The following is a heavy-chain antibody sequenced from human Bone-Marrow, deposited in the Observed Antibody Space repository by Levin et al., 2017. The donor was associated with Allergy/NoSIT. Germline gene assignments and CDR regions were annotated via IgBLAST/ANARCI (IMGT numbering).Heavy chain of an antibody. J-gene: IGHJ6*02. CDR2: ISYDGSNK. CDR3: AKVLRLLKNYYYGMDV. D-gene: IGHD3-22*01. V-gene: IGHV3-30*18. Sequence: GGSLRLSCAASGFTFSSYGMHWVRQAPGKGLEWVAVISYDGSNKYYADSVKGRFTISRDNSKNTLYLQMNSLRAEDTAVYYCAKVLRLLKNYYYGMDVWGQGTTVTVSS. CDR1: GFTFSSYG.